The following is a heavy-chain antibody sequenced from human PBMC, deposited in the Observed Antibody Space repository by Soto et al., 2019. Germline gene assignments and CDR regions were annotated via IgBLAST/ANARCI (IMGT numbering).Heavy chain of an antibody. CDR2: ISGSCVIT. D-gene: IGHD1-26*01. Sequence: GGSLRLSCAASGFTFSSYAMSWVRQAPGKGLEWVSAISGSCVITYYADSVKGRFTISRDNSKNTLYLQMNSLRAEDTAIYYCAKGVSGSTYDAFDIWGQGTMVTVSS. J-gene: IGHJ3*02. V-gene: IGHV3-23*01. CDR3: AKGVSGSTYDAFDI. CDR1: GFTFSSYA.